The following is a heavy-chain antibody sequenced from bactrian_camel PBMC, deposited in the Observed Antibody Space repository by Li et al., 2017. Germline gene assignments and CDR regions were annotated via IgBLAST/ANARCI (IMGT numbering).Heavy chain of an antibody. CDR3: AAGPWLTYTSCQHWPETSGERVGY. V-gene: IGHV3S53*01. Sequence: HVQLVESGGGSVQSGGSLRLSCAHPGITFSRACMGWFRQVPGKEREGVAATAPDGSIIYAESVKGRFTVSQDNAENTIYLQMHSLRPEDTAMYYCAAGPWLTYTSCQHWPETSGERVGYWGQGAQVTV. CDR1: GITFSRAC. J-gene: IGHJ6*01. D-gene: IGHD1*01. CDR2: TAPDGSI.